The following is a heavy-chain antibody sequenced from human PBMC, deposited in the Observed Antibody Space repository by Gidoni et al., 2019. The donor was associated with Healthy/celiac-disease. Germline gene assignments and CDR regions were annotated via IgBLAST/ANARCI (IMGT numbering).Heavy chain of an antibody. J-gene: IGHJ4*02. V-gene: IGHV3-23*01. CDR1: AFSFGSYA. CDR3: AKESYSSGWYYFDY. D-gene: IGHD6-19*01. Sequence: EVQLLASGGGLVQPGGSLRLSCAASAFSFGSYAMSWFRQAPGKGLEWVSASSGSGGSTYYADSVKGRFTISRDNSKNTLYLQMNSLRAEDTAVYYCAKESYSSGWYYFDYWGQGTLVTVSS. CDR2: SSGSGGST.